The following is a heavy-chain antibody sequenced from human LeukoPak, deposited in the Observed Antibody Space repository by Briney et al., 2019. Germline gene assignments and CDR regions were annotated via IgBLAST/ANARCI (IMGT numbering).Heavy chain of an antibody. Sequence: SETLSLTCTVSGGSISSYYWSWIRQPPGKGLEWIGYIYYSGSTNYNPSLKSRVTISVDTSKNQFSLKLSSVTAADTAVYYCARDSEAGTRFDIWGQGTMVTVSS. CDR3: ARDSEAGTRFDI. V-gene: IGHV4-59*01. D-gene: IGHD6-19*01. J-gene: IGHJ3*02. CDR1: GGSISSYY. CDR2: IYYSGST.